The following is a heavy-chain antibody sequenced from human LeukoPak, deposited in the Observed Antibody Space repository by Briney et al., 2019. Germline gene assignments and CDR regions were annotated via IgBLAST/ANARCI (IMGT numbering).Heavy chain of an antibody. CDR3: AKHGFGVFEGY. CDR1: GFTVRSWY. CDR2: ISGGGGTT. J-gene: IGHJ4*02. D-gene: IGHD3-10*01. V-gene: IGHV3-23*01. Sequence: GGSLRLSCVASGFTVRSWYMTWVRQAPGKGLEWVSAISGGGGTTYYADSVRGRFTISRDNSKNTLYLQMNSLRAEDTAVYYCAKHGFGVFEGYWGQGTLVTVSS.